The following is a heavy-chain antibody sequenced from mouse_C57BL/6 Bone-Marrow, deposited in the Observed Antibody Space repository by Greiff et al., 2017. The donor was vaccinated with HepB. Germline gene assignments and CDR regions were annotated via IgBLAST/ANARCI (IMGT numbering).Heavy chain of an antibody. J-gene: IGHJ3*01. CDR2: IWGDAST. D-gene: IGHD5-5*01. Sequence: VKVVESGPGLVAPSQCLSITCTVSGFSFTSYCVSWVRQPPGKGLEWLGVIWGDASTNYHSALISRLSISKDNSKSQIFLKLNSLKTDDTATYYCAKVNLPAWFAYWGQGTLVTVSA. V-gene: IGHV2-3*01. CDR3: AKVNLPAWFAY. CDR1: GFSFTSYC.